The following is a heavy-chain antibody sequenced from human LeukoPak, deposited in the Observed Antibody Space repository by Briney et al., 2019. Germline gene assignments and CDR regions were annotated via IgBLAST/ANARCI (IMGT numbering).Heavy chain of an antibody. CDR2: ISGSGGST. Sequence: GGFLRLSCAASGFTFSSYAMSWVRQAPGKGLEWVSAISGSGGSTYYADSVKGRFTISRDNSKNTLYLQMNSLRAEDTAVYYCAKDPDYGDLYYFDYWGQGTLVTVSS. V-gene: IGHV3-23*01. CDR1: GFTFSSYA. CDR3: AKDPDYGDLYYFDY. J-gene: IGHJ4*02. D-gene: IGHD4-17*01.